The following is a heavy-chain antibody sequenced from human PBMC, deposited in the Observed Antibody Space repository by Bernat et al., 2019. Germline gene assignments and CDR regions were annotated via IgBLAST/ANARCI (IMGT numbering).Heavy chain of an antibody. CDR1: GGSISSSSYY. D-gene: IGHD5-12*01. J-gene: IGHJ4*02. CDR3: GRGGDIVAKIIDY. CDR2: IYYSGST. V-gene: IGHV4-39*01. Sequence: QLQLQESGPGLVKPSETLSLTCTVSGGSISSSSYYWGWIRQPPGKGLEWIGSIYYSGSTYYNPSLKSRVTISVDTSKNPFSLKVGSWNGGDTEVYYWGRGGDIVAKIIDYGGQGTLVTVSS.